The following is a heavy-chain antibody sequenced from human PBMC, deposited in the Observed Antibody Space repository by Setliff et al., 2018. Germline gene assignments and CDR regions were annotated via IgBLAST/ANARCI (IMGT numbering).Heavy chain of an antibody. V-gene: IGHV1-69*13. CDR1: GGTFSSYA. D-gene: IGHD3-22*01. J-gene: IGHJ4*02. CDR3: ARVAPHYYDSSGPSFDY. CDR2: IIPIFGTA. Sequence: GASVKVSCKASGGTFSSYAISWVRQAPGQGLEWMGRIIPIFGTANYAQKFQGRVTITADESTSTAYMELSSLRSEDTAVYYCARVAPHYYDSSGPSFDYWGQGTLVTVSS.